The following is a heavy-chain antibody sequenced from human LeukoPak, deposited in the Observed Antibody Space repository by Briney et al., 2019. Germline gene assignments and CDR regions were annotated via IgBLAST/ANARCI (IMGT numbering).Heavy chain of an antibody. J-gene: IGHJ4*02. CDR1: GFTFSSYA. Sequence: GGSLRLSCAASGFTFSSYAMHWVRQAPGKGLDWVAFISYDGINKYYADSVKGRFTISRDNSKNTLYLQMNSLRAEDTAVYYCAKVYGTYYYDSSGYYAFDYWGQGTLVTVSS. V-gene: IGHV3-30*04. CDR3: AKVYGTYYYDSSGYYAFDY. CDR2: ISYDGINK. D-gene: IGHD3-22*01.